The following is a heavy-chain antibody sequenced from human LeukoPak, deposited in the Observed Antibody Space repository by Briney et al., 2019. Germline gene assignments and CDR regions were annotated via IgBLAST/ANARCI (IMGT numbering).Heavy chain of an antibody. Sequence: PGESLRLSCAASGFTFKKYWMNWVRQVPGKGLECLANIKEDGSETYYADSVKGRSTISRDNPKNLLFLQINSLRVEDTAVYYCARETPRRGETRDGYRWGQGTLVTVSS. D-gene: IGHD5-24*01. CDR3: ARETPRRGETRDGYR. J-gene: IGHJ4*02. CDR1: GFTFKKYW. CDR2: IKEDGSET. V-gene: IGHV3-7*01.